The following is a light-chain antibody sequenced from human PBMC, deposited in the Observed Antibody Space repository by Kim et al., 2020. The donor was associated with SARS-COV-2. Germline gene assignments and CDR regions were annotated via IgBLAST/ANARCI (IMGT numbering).Light chain of an antibody. CDR1: VLAKKKY. Sequence: VWPGTTAGITCSGEVLAKKKYARWFQQKPGQAPVLVIYKDGERPSGIPERFSGSSSGTTVTLTISGAQVEDEADYYCYSAADNNLVFGGGTQLTVL. CDR2: KDG. V-gene: IGLV3-27*01. J-gene: IGLJ3*02. CDR3: YSAADNNLV.